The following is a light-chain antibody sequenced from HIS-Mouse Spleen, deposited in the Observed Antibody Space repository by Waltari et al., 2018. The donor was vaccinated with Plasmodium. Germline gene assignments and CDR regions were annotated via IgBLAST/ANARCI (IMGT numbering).Light chain of an antibody. CDR2: LNSDGSH. CDR3: QTWGTGFWV. J-gene: IGLJ3*02. CDR1: SGHSSYA. V-gene: IGLV4-69*01. Sequence: QLVLTQSPSASASLGASVKLTCTLSSGHSSYAIAWHQQQPEKGPRYLMKLNSDGSHSKGEGVPDRFSGSGTGAERYLTISSLQSEDEADYYCQTWGTGFWVFGGGTKLTVL.